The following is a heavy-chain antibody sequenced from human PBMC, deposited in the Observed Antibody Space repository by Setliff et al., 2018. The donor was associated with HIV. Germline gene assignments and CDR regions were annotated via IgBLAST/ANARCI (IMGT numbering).Heavy chain of an antibody. J-gene: IGHJ6*03. V-gene: IGHV1-69*13. CDR1: GGTFSSYA. Sequence: ASVKVSCKASGGTFSSYAISWVRQAPGQGLEWMGGIIPIFGTANYAQKFQGRVTITADESTSTAYMELSSLRSEDTAVYYCARLTADRTNYYYYMDVWGKGTTVTVSS. CDR2: IIPIFGTA. CDR3: ARLTADRTNYYYYMDV. D-gene: IGHD2-8*01.